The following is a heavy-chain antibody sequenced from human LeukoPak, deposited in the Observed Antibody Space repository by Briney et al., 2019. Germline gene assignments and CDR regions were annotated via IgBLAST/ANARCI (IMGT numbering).Heavy chain of an antibody. CDR2: IKQDGSEK. V-gene: IGHV3-7*01. Sequence: GGSLRLSCAASGFTFSNYWMSWVRQAPGKGLEWVANIKQDGSEKYHVDSVNGRFTISRDNAKNSLYLQMNSLRAEDTAVYYCAREISSWYRTEGRFDPWGQGTLVTVSS. CDR3: AREISSWYRTEGRFDP. D-gene: IGHD6-13*01. J-gene: IGHJ5*02. CDR1: GFTFSNYW.